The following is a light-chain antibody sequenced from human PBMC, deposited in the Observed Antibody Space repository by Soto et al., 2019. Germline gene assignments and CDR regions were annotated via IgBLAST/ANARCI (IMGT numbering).Light chain of an antibody. V-gene: IGLV2-14*03. J-gene: IGLJ1*01. Sequence: QSALTQPASVSRSPGQSITISCTGTSSDVGGYNYVSWYQHHPGKAPKLLIYDVSNRPSGISNRFSGSKSDNTASLTISGLQPEDEADYYCGSYTTSNTRQIVFGTGTKVTVL. CDR2: DVS. CDR1: SSDVGGYNY. CDR3: GSYTTSNTRQIV.